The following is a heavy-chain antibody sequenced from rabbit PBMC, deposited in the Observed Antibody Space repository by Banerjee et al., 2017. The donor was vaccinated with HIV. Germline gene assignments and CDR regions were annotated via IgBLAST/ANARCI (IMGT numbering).Heavy chain of an antibody. D-gene: IGHD8-1*01. J-gene: IGHJ4*01. CDR1: GFDFSSNA. CDR3: ARDGGRSVYTQYYFNL. CDR2: IYNGDGST. Sequence: EESGGGLVQPEGSLTLTCKASGFDFSSNAMCWVRQAPGKGPEWIACIYNGDGSTYYANWVNGRFTISRSTSLNTVTLQMTSLTAADTATYFCARDGGRSVYTQYYFNLWGPGTLVTVS. V-gene: IGHV1S47*01.